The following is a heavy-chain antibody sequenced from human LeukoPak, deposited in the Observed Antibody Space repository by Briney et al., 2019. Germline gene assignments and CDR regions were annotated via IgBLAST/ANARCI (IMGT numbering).Heavy chain of an antibody. D-gene: IGHD6-19*01. CDR1: GFTFDDYA. Sequence: GGSLRLSCAASGFTFDDYAMHWVRQAPGRGLEWVSLISGDGGSTYYPDSVKGRFTISRDNSKDSLYLQMNSLRTEDTALYYCAKPSSGWYRFDYWGQGTLVTVSS. V-gene: IGHV3-43*02. CDR2: ISGDGGST. J-gene: IGHJ4*02. CDR3: AKPSSGWYRFDY.